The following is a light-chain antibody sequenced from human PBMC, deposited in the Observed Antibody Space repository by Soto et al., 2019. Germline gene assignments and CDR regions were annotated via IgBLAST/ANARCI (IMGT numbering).Light chain of an antibody. V-gene: IGKV1-27*01. Sequence: DIQMTQSPSSLSASVGDRVTITCRASRGISNYLAWYQQKPGKVPKVLIYAASTLPSGVPSRFSGSGSGTDFTLTISSLQPEDGATYYCRNYNTPPLTFGRGTKVEIE. CDR3: RNYNTPPLT. J-gene: IGKJ1*01. CDR1: RGISNY. CDR2: AAS.